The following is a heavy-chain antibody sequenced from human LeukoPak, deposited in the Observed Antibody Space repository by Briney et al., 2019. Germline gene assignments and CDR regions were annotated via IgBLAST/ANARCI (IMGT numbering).Heavy chain of an antibody. Sequence: GGSLRLSCAASGFTFSSYSMSWVRQAPGKGLEWVSYISSTSSTIYYADSVKGRFTISRDNSKNTLYLQMNSLRAEDTAVYYCAKKGAFDSSGYYFDYWGQGTLVTVSS. CDR1: GFTFSSYS. V-gene: IGHV3-48*01. J-gene: IGHJ4*02. CDR2: ISSTSSTI. D-gene: IGHD3-22*01. CDR3: AKKGAFDSSGYYFDY.